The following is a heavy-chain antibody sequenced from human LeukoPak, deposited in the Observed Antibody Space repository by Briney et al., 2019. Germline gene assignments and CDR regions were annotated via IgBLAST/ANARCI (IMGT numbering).Heavy chain of an antibody. J-gene: IGHJ4*02. D-gene: IGHD3-22*01. CDR3: AKGTHYYDSSGYYEIDY. V-gene: IGHV3-23*01. CDR2: ISGSGVST. CDR1: GFTFSNYA. Sequence: ETGGSLRLSCAASGFTFSNYAMSWVRQAPGKGLEWVSAISGSGVSTYYADSVKGRFTISRDNSKNTLYLQMNSLRAEDTAVYYCAKGTHYYDSSGYYEIDYWGQGTLVTVSS.